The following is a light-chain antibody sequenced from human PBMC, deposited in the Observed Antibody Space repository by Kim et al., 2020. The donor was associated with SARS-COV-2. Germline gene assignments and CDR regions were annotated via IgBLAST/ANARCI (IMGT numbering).Light chain of an antibody. V-gene: IGKV3-11*01. CDR2: DAS. Sequence: PGDRATLSCRASQNIDTYLAWYQQRPGQAPRLLVYDASNRATGVPDRFSGSGSGTDFTLTISSLEPEDFSIYYCQQRNSWPPAVTYGGGSKV. CDR3: QQRNSWPPAVT. CDR1: QNIDTY. J-gene: IGKJ4*01.